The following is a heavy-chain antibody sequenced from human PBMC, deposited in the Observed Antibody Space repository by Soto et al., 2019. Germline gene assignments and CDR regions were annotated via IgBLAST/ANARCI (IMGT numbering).Heavy chain of an antibody. CDR1: GFAFHTYG. Sequence: QVQLVESGGGVVQPGGSLRLSCAASGFAFHTYGMHWVRQPPGEGLEWVAIISSDGGNEYCSDSVKGRFTISRDNSKNTLYLQMNSLRVEDTAVYYCARKNAGSVWELPEYRGQGTLVTVSS. D-gene: IGHD1-26*01. V-gene: IGHV3-30*03. CDR2: ISSDGGNE. CDR3: ARKNAGSVWELPEY. J-gene: IGHJ4*02.